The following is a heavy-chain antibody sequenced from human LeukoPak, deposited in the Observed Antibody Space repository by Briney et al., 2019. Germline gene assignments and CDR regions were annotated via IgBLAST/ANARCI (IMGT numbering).Heavy chain of an antibody. CDR2: IYTSGST. J-gene: IGHJ4*02. D-gene: IGHD2-15*01. Sequence: SQTLSLTCTVSGGSISSGSYYWSWIRQPAGKGLEWIGRIYTSGSTNYNPSLKSRVTISVDTSKNQFSLRLSSVTAADTAVYYCARGPTYCSSSSCLQGEWGQGTLVTVSS. V-gene: IGHV4-61*02. CDR3: ARGPTYCSSSSCLQGE. CDR1: GGSISSGSYY.